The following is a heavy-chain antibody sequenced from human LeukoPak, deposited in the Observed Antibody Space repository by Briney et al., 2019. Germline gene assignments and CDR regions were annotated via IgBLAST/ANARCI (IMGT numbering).Heavy chain of an antibody. J-gene: IGHJ3*02. V-gene: IGHV6-1*01. Sequence: PSQTLSLTCGISGDSVSTNGVAWNWIRQSPSRGLEWLGRTYYRSKWYNDYAVSVKSRITINPDTSRNQFSLQPNSVTPEDTAVYYCARGRSSAFDTWGQGTVVTVSS. CDR3: ARGRSSAFDT. CDR1: GDSVSTNGVA. CDR2: TYYRSKWYN.